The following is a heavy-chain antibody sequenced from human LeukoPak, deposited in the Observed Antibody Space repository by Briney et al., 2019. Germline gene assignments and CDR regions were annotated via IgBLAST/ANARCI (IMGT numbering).Heavy chain of an antibody. J-gene: IGHJ4*02. V-gene: IGHV3-23*01. D-gene: IGHD6-13*01. CDR3: AKGHSGAAAGPTPRDY. Sequence: GGSLRLSCAASGFTFSSYAMSWVRQAPGKGLEWVSAISGSGGSTYYADSVKGRFTISRDNSKNTLYLQMNSLRAEDTAVYYCAKGHSGAAAGPTPRDYWGQGTLVSVSS. CDR1: GFTFSSYA. CDR2: ISGSGGST.